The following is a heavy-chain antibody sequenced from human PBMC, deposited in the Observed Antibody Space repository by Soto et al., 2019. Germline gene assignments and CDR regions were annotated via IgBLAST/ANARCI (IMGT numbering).Heavy chain of an antibody. V-gene: IGHV3-23*01. D-gene: IGHD3-9*01. CDR3: AKDSNRERYFDWLLSHYFDY. CDR2: ISGSGGST. J-gene: IGHJ4*02. Sequence: PGGSLRLSCAASGFTFSSYAMSWVRQAPGKGPEWVSAISGSGGSTYYADSVKGRFTISRDNSKNTLYLQMNSLRAGDTAVYYCAKDSNRERYFDWLLSHYFDYWGQGTLVTVSS. CDR1: GFTFSSYA.